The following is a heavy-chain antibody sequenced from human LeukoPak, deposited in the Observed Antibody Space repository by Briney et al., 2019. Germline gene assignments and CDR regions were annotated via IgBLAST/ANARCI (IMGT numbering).Heavy chain of an antibody. CDR3: ARGHVSLDN. Sequence: GGSLRLSCAVSGLTFSANYMSWIRQAPGKGLEWVSYISSSGRTVYYADSVKGRFTLSRDNANNSLFLQMNSLRAEDTAVYYCARGHVSLDNWGRGTLVTVS. D-gene: IGHD3-10*01. CDR2: ISSSGRTV. J-gene: IGHJ4*02. CDR1: GLTFSANY. V-gene: IGHV3-11*01.